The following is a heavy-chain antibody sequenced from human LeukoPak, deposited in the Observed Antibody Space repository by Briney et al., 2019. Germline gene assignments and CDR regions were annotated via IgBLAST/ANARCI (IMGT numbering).Heavy chain of an antibody. CDR3: AKIGQQLGDAFDI. V-gene: IGHV3-23*01. CDR1: GFTFSSYA. Sequence: GGSLRLSCAASGFTFSSYAMSWVRQAPGKGLEWVSAISGSGGSTYYADSVKGRFTISRDNSKNTLYLQMNSLRAEGTAVYYCAKIGQQLGDAFDIWGQGTMVTVSS. D-gene: IGHD6-13*01. J-gene: IGHJ3*02. CDR2: ISGSGGST.